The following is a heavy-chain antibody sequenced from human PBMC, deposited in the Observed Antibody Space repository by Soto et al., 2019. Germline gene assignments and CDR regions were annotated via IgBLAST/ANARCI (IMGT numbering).Heavy chain of an antibody. CDR3: ARDPSFYPGSGSFFYGLDV. J-gene: IGHJ6*02. CDR2: ISYDGTNK. D-gene: IGHD3-10*01. Sequence: QVQLVESGGGVVQAGRSLRLSCAASEFTFSSYAMHWVRQAPGKGLEWVAVISYDGTNKYYADSVKGRFAISRDNLKNTLFLQLNSLRADDTAVYYCARDPSFYPGSGSFFYGLDVWGQGTTVTVSS. CDR1: EFTFSSYA. V-gene: IGHV3-30*09.